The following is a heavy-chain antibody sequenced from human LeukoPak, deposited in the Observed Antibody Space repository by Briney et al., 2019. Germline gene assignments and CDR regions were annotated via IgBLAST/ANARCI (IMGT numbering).Heavy chain of an antibody. D-gene: IGHD1-26*01. J-gene: IGHJ4*02. CDR2: ISSNGGST. CDR1: GFTFGSYM. Sequence: GGSLRLSCAASGFTFGSYMMTWVRQTPGRGLEWVSTISSNGGSTYYADSVRGRFTISRDNSKNTLYLQMNSLRAEDTALYYCARTMYITGSSDFDYWGQGTLETVSS. CDR3: ARTMYITGSSDFDY. V-gene: IGHV3-23*01.